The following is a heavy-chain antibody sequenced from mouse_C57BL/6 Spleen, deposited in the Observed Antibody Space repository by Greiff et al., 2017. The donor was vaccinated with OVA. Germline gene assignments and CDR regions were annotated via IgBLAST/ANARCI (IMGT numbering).Heavy chain of an antibody. CDR2: IDPSDSYT. Sequence: QVQLQQPGAELVMPGASVKLSCKASGYTFTSYWMHWVKQRPGQGLEWIGEIDPSDSYTNYNQKFKGKSTLTVDKSSSTAYMQLSSLTSDDSAVYYCARERTGTNFDYWGQGTTLTVSS. V-gene: IGHV1-69*01. CDR1: GYTFTSYW. CDR3: ARERTGTNFDY. D-gene: IGHD4-1*01. J-gene: IGHJ2*01.